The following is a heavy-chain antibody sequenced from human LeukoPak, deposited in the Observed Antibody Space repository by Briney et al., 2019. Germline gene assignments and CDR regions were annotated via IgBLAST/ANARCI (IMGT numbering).Heavy chain of an antibody. V-gene: IGHV3-7*04. CDR2: IKQDGSDQ. CDR1: GFTFSDYY. Sequence: GGSLRLSCAASGFTFSDYYMSWIRQAPGKGLEWVANIKQDGSDQYYVGSVKGRFTISRDNAKNSLYMQMNNLRDEDTAVYYCARKAYDSDCFDFWGQGTLVTVSS. CDR3: ARKAYDSDCFDF. J-gene: IGHJ4*02. D-gene: IGHD2-21*01.